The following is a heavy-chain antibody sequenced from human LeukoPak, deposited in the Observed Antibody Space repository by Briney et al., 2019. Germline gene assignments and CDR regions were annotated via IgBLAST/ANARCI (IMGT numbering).Heavy chain of an antibody. Sequence: EASVKVSCKASGYTFTSYAMNWVRQAPGQGLEWMGWINTNTGNPTYAQGFTGRFVFSLDTSVGTAYLQISSLKAEDTAVYYYARDEYYDILTGWFDPWGQGTLVTVSS. D-gene: IGHD3-9*01. J-gene: IGHJ5*02. CDR3: ARDEYYDILTGWFDP. CDR1: GYTFTSYA. V-gene: IGHV7-4-1*02. CDR2: INTNTGNP.